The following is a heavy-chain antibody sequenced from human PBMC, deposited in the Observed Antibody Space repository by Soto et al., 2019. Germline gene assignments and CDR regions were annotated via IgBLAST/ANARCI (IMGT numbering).Heavy chain of an antibody. J-gene: IGHJ4*02. CDR2: TYYRSQWYN. CDR1: GDSVSSNSVA. Sequence: SQTLSLTCAISGDSVSSNSVAWNWIRQSPSRGLEWLGRTYYRSQWYNDYAVSVRGRIIIHTDTAKNQYSLQLKSVSPEDTAMYYCARGGYDLNDWGQGTLVTVSS. D-gene: IGHD5-12*01. CDR3: ARGGYDLND. V-gene: IGHV6-1*01.